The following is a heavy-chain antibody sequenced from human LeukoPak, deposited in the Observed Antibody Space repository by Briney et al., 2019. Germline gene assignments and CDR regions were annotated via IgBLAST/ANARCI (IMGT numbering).Heavy chain of an antibody. V-gene: IGHV1-46*01. CDR1: GYTFTSYY. J-gene: IGHJ4*02. Sequence: ASVKVSCKASGYTFTSYYMHWVRQAPGQGLEWMGIINPSGDSTRYAQKFQGRVTMTRDTSTSTVYMELSSLRSEDTAVYYCARDGNHYDSSGYYYFDYWGQGTLVTVSS. D-gene: IGHD3-22*01. CDR2: INPSGDST. CDR3: ARDGNHYDSSGYYYFDY.